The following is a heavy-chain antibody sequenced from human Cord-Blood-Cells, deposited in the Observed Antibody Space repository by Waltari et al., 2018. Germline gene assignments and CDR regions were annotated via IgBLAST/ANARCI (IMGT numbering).Heavy chain of an antibody. V-gene: IGHV4-38-2*02. CDR1: GYSISRGYS. Sequence: VQLQESGPGLVKPSETLSLTCTVSGYSISRGYSWGWIRQPPAKGLEWIGSIYHSGSTYYNPSLKSRVTISVDTSKNQFSLKLSSVTAADTAVYYCARVGRCSSTSCYWYFDLWGRGTLVTVSS. J-gene: IGHJ2*01. D-gene: IGHD2-2*01. CDR3: ARVGRCSSTSCYWYFDL. CDR2: IYHSGST.